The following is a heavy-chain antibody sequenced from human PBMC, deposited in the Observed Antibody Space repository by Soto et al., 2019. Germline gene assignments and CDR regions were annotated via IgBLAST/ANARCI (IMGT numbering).Heavy chain of an antibody. V-gene: IGHV3-23*01. J-gene: IGHJ4*02. Sequence: EMQLSESGGNLVQPGGSLRLSCAASGFTFFNYAMSWVRQAQGKGLEWVSSISGSGGETHYADSVKGRFTTSRDNSKNTLYLQMNSLRVEDTAVYYCAKMTSGSGWYGAVDYWGQGTLVTVSS. CDR1: GFTFFNYA. CDR2: ISGSGGET. CDR3: AKMTSGSGWYGAVDY. D-gene: IGHD6-19*01.